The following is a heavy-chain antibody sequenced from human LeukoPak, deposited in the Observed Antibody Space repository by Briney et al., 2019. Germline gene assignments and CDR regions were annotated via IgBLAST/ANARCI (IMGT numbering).Heavy chain of an antibody. CDR1: GYTFTSYT. D-gene: IGHD6-6*01. V-gene: IGHV7-4-1*02. Sequence: GASVKVSCKASGYTFTSYTMNWVRQAPGQGLEWMGWINTNTGNPTYAQGFTGRFVFSLDTSVSTAYLQISSLKPEDTAVYYCARMPRYSSSSPHFDYWGQGTLVTVSS. CDR2: INTNTGNP. CDR3: ARMPRYSSSSPHFDY. J-gene: IGHJ4*02.